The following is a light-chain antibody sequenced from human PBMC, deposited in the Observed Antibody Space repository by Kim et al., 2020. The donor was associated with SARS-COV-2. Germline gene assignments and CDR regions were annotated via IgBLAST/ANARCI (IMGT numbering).Light chain of an antibody. J-gene: IGKJ4*01. CDR2: NAS. V-gene: IGKV1-33*01. CDR1: QGIGSY. Sequence: ASVGDRVTITRQASQGIGSYLYWYHQKPRKTPQLLIYNASILETGVPSKFSGTGSGTDFIFTINTLQPEDIATYYCQQYDNLPLTFVGGTKVDIK. CDR3: QQYDNLPLT.